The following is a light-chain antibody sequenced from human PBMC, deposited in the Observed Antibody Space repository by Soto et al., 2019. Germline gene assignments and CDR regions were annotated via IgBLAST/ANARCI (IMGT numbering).Light chain of an antibody. CDR1: SSDIGAYNY. CDR3: SSYASDITHV. CDR2: EVT. J-gene: IGLJ3*02. Sequence: QSALTQPASVSGSPGQSITISCTGTSSDIGAYNYDSWYRQHPGEAPKLIIYEVTHRPSGISSRFSGSKSGNTASLTISGLQAEDEADYYCSSYASDITHVFGGGTKLTVL. V-gene: IGLV2-14*01.